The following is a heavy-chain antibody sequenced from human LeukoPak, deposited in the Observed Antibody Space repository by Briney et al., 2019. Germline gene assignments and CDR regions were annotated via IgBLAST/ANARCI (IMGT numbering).Heavy chain of an antibody. V-gene: IGHV3-30*18. D-gene: IGHD1-26*01. CDR2: ISNDGSTK. CDR1: GFMFSNYG. CDR3: AKWLYSGRYWTGKDYFDY. Sequence: GGSLRLSCAASGFMFSNYGMHWVRQAPGKGLEWVAVISNDGSTKYYVDSVKGRFTISRDNSNNTVYLQMNSLRVEDTAVYYCAKWLYSGRYWTGKDYFDYWGQGTLVTVSS. J-gene: IGHJ4*02.